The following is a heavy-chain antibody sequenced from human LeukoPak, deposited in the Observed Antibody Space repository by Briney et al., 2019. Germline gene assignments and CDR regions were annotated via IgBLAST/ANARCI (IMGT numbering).Heavy chain of an antibody. CDR2: IYPGDSDT. CDR1: GYSFTSYW. Sequence: AGESLKISCKGSGYSFTSYWIGWVRQMPGKGLEWMGIIYPGDSDTRYSPSFQGQVTISADKSISTAYLQWSSLKASDTAMYYCARAGIEVAVVDAFDIWGQGTMVTVSS. J-gene: IGHJ3*02. CDR3: ARAGIEVAVVDAFDI. V-gene: IGHV5-51*01. D-gene: IGHD6-19*01.